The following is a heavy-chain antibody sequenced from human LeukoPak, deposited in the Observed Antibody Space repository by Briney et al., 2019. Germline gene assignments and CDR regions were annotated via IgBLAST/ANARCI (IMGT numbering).Heavy chain of an antibody. D-gene: IGHD1-20*01. CDR2: ISYDGSNK. CDR3: ARDSSDSWNLDAFDI. CDR1: GFTFSSYA. J-gene: IGHJ3*02. V-gene: IGHV3-30*01. Sequence: PGGSLGLSCAASGFTFSSYAMHWVRQAPGKGLEWVAVISYDGSNKYYADSVKGRFTISRDNSKNTLYLQMNSLRAEDTAVYYCARDSSDSWNLDAFDIWGQGTMVTVSS.